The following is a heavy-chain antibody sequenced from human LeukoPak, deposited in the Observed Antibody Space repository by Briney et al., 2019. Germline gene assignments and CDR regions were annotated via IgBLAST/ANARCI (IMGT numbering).Heavy chain of an antibody. CDR2: ISESGGST. D-gene: IGHD6-13*01. CDR3: AKGWSYFLDN. CDR1: GFTFTNYA. J-gene: IGHJ4*02. V-gene: IGHV3-23*01. Sequence: GGSLRLSCAASGFTFTNYAMSWVRQAPGKGLEWVSTISESGGSTNYADSVKGRFTISRDNSKNTLYLQMNCLRAEDTALYYCAKGWSYFLDNWGQGTLVTVSS.